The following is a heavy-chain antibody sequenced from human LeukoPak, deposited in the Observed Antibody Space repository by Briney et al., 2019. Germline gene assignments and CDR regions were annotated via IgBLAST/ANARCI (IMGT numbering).Heavy chain of an antibody. CDR3: AKVLYGSGSYSY. J-gene: IGHJ4*02. V-gene: IGHV3-30*18. CDR1: EFAFSTYN. CDR2: ISYDGSNK. Sequence: PGGSLRLSCAASEFAFSTYNMNWVRQAPGKGLEWVAVISYDGSNKYYADSVKGRFTISRDNSKNTLYLQMNSLRAEDTAVYYCAKVLYGSGSYSYWGQGTLVTVSS. D-gene: IGHD3-10*01.